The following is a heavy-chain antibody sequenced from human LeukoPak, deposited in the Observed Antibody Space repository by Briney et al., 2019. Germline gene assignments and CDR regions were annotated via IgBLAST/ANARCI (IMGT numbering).Heavy chain of an antibody. J-gene: IGHJ5*02. CDR1: GFTFSSYAMH. CDR2: IYYTGSS. D-gene: IGHD6-25*01. CDR3: ARGAYPSAWFDP. V-gene: IGHV4-31*02. Sequence: LRLSCAASGFTFSSYAMHWIRQHPGKGLEWIGFIYYTGSSDYNPSLKSRVIISVDTSSNQFSLELSSVTVADTAVYYCARGAYPSAWFDPWGQGTLVTVSS.